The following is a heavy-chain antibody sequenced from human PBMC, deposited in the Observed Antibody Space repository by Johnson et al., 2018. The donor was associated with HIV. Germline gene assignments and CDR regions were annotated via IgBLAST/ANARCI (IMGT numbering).Heavy chain of an antibody. J-gene: IGHJ3*02. CDR1: GFIFSNAW. CDR3: TTDLASDAFDI. CDR2: IKSKTDGGTT. Sequence: VQLVESGGGLVKPGGSLRLSCAASGFIFSNAWMSWVRQAPGKGLEWVGRIKSKTDGGTTDYAAPVKGRFTISRDDSKNTLYLQMNSLKTEDTAVYYCTTDLASDAFDIWGQGTMVTVSS. V-gene: IGHV3-15*01.